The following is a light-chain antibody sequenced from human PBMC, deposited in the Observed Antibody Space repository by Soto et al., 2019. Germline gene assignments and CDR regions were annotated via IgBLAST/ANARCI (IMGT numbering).Light chain of an antibody. Sequence: QSVLTQPASVSGSPGQSITISCTGTSSDVGGYNYVSWYQQHPGKAPKLMIYDVSTRPSGVSNRFSGSKSGNTASLTISGLEAEDEADYYGSSYTSSSTVVFGGGTKLTVL. CDR2: DVS. J-gene: IGLJ2*01. CDR1: SSDVGGYNY. V-gene: IGLV2-14*01. CDR3: SSYTSSSTVV.